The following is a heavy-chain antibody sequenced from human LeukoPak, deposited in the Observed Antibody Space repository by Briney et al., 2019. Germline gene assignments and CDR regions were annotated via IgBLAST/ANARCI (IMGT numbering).Heavy chain of an antibody. CDR1: GFTFGDFA. J-gene: IGHJ4*02. CDR3: ARAPGYYSNPFFDY. CDR2: IWYDGSSK. Sequence: PGTSLTLSCAASGFTFGDFAMHWVRQAPGKGLEWVALIWYDGSSKSYADSVKGRFTVSRDNSRNTLYLQMSSLRAEDTAVYYCARAPGYYSNPFFDYWGRGTLVTVSS. V-gene: IGHV3-33*01. D-gene: IGHD4-11*01.